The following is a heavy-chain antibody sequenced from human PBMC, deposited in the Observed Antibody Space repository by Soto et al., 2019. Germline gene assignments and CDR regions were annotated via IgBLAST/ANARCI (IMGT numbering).Heavy chain of an antibody. CDR3: AKVDYTSGWYGYFDC. Sequence: WWSRSLSCAASGFAFITYGIHWFRQSPGKGLEWVAVISYDGNNKYYADSVKGRFTISRDNSKNTLDLQMNSLRAEDTAVYYCAKVDYTSGWYGYFDCWGQGTLVTVSS. D-gene: IGHD6-19*01. CDR2: ISYDGNNK. V-gene: IGHV3-30*18. J-gene: IGHJ4*02. CDR1: GFAFITYG.